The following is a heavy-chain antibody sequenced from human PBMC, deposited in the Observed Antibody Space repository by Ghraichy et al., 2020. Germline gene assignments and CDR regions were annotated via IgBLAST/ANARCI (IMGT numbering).Heavy chain of an antibody. CDR2: IKQDGSEK. D-gene: IGHD6-19*01. J-gene: IGHJ4*02. CDR1: GFTFSSYW. V-gene: IGHV3-7*01. CDR3: ARPASSGWYTFDY. Sequence: GGSLRLSCAASGFTFSSYWMSWVRQAPGKGLEWVANIKQDGSEKYYVDSVKGRFTISRDNAKNSLYLQMNSLRAEDTAVYYCARPASSGWYTFDYWGQGTLVTVSS.